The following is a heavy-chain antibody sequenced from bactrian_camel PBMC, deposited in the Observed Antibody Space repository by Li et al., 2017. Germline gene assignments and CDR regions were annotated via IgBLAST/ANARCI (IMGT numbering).Heavy chain of an antibody. J-gene: IGHJ4*01. D-gene: IGHD7*01. Sequence: SLRLSCAASGDTVGSIYMAWFRQAPGKEREGVAAIDRAGSPTYTYSVMGRFTISKDNVQNTLYLQMNDLKPEDTAMYYCAADFYNLQLARSYTYWGQGTQVTVS. V-gene: IGHV3S53*01. CDR2: IDRAGSP. CDR1: GDTVGSIY. CDR3: AADFYNLQLARSYTY.